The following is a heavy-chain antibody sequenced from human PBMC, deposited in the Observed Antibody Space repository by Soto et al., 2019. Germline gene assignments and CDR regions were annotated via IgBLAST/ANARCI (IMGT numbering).Heavy chain of an antibody. Sequence: LRLSCAASGFTFSSYGMHWVRQAPGKGLEWVAVIWYDGSNKYYADSVKGRFTISRDNSKNTLYLQMNSLRAEDTAVYYCARESYYDSSGSGWFDPWGQGTLVTVSS. D-gene: IGHD3-22*01. CDR2: IWYDGSNK. V-gene: IGHV3-33*01. J-gene: IGHJ5*02. CDR1: GFTFSSYG. CDR3: ARESYYDSSGSGWFDP.